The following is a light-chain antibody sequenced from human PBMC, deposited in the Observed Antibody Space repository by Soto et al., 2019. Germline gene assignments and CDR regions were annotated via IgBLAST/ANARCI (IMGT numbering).Light chain of an antibody. CDR3: QQYVTSPPT. J-gene: IGKJ4*01. CDR1: QSVDTKY. Sequence: EIVLTQSPDTLALSPGDTATLSCRTSQSVDTKYLAWYQQKPGQAPRLLIYGTSRRATASPDRISGSGSGTDFTLTISRLEPEDFAVYYCQQYVTSPPTFGGGTKVEIK. V-gene: IGKV3-20*01. CDR2: GTS.